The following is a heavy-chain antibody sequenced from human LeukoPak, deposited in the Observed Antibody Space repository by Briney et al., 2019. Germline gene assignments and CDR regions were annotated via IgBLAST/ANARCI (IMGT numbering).Heavy chain of an antibody. J-gene: IGHJ3*02. V-gene: IGHV3-30-3*01. Sequence: GGSLRLSCAASGFTFSSYAMHWVRQAPGKGLEWVAVISYDGSNKYYADSVKGRFTISRDNSKNTLYLQMNSLRAEDTAVYYCAREAQKVVVVAGNAFDIWGQGTMVTVSS. D-gene: IGHD2-15*01. CDR2: ISYDGSNK. CDR1: GFTFSSYA. CDR3: AREAQKVVVVAGNAFDI.